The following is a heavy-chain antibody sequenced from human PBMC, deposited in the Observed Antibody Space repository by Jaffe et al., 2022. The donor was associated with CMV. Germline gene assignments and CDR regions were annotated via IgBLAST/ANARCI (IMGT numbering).Heavy chain of an antibody. CDR1: GYTFTSYD. V-gene: IGHV1-8*01. CDR3: ARALGYCSGGSCYPSHRNWFDP. J-gene: IGHJ5*02. CDR2: MNPNSGNT. D-gene: IGHD2-15*01. Sequence: QVQLVQSGAEVKKPGASVKVSCKASGYTFTSYDINWVRQATGQGLEWMGWMNPNSGNTGYAQKFQGRVTMTRNTSISTAYMELSSLRSEDTAVYYCARALGYCSGGSCYPSHRNWFDPWGQGTLVTVSS.